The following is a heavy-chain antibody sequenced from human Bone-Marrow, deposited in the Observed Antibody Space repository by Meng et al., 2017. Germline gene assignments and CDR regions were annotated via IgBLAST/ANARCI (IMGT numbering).Heavy chain of an antibody. D-gene: IGHD4-17*01. Sequence: QVRVGQVGAGLKKPGASVKVSCKASGYTFTSYGISWVRQAPGQGLEWMGWISAYNGNTNYAQKLQGRVTMTTDTSTSTAYMELRSLRSDDTAVYYCARDRYGDYPLDWFDPWGQGTLVTVSS. J-gene: IGHJ5*02. V-gene: IGHV1-18*01. CDR1: GYTFTSYG. CDR2: ISAYNGNT. CDR3: ARDRYGDYPLDWFDP.